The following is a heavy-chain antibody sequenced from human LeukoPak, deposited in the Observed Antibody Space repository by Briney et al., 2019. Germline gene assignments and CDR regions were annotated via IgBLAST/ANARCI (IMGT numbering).Heavy chain of an antibody. V-gene: IGHV3-23*01. J-gene: IGHJ3*02. D-gene: IGHD4-17*01. CDR1: GFTFTDYA. CDR2: IRYGADST. CDR3: AKDAFVTTVTVHAFDI. Sequence: GGTLRLSCAASGFTFTDYAMTWVRQAPGKGLEWVSTIRYGADSTYYADSVKGRFTISRDNSKNTLYLQMNSLRAEDTAVYYCAKDAFVTTVTVHAFDIWGQGTMVTVSS.